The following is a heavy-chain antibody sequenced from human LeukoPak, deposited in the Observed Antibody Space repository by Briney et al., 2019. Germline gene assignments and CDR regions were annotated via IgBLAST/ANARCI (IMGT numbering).Heavy chain of an antibody. CDR2: INPNSGGT. CDR3: ARDWYYYDSSGSLGY. Sequence: ASVKVSCKASGYTFTGYYMHWVRQAPGQGLEWMGWINPNSGGTDYAQKFQGRVTMTRDTSISTAYMELSRLRSDDTAVYYCARDWYYYDSSGSLGYWGQGTLVTVSS. CDR1: GYTFTGYY. D-gene: IGHD3-22*01. J-gene: IGHJ4*02. V-gene: IGHV1-2*02.